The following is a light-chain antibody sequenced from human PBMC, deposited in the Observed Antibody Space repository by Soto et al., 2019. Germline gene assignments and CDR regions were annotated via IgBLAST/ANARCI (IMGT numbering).Light chain of an antibody. CDR1: QSISRN. CDR2: GAS. CDR3: QQRSNWPRIT. J-gene: IGKJ5*01. V-gene: IGKV3-15*01. Sequence: EIVSTHSPRTLYVSPGGRATLSVRASQSISRNLAWFQQKPGQAPSLLIFGASTRAAGIPARFSGSGSGTEFSLTISGLQSEDFAVYFCQQRSNWPRITFGQGTRLEIK.